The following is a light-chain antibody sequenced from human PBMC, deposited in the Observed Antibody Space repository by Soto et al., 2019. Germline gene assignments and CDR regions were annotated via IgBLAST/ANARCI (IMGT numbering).Light chain of an antibody. V-gene: IGKV1-39*01. CDR2: AAS. CDR3: QQTYSTPWT. CDR1: QSMSRY. J-gene: IGKJ1*01. Sequence: DLQMTQSPSSLSASVGDRVTITCRASQSMSRYLSWYQLRPGKAPKLLIYAASSLQSGVPSRFSGSGSGTDFTLTITSLQPEDFATYYCQQTYSTPWTFGQGTNMEIK.